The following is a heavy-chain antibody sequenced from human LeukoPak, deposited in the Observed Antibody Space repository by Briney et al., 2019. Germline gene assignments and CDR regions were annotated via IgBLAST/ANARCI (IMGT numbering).Heavy chain of an antibody. D-gene: IGHD2-15*01. V-gene: IGHV3-74*01. Sequence: GGSLRRSCAASGLTFSRYWMHWVRQAPGKGLVWVSRVKPDGSTTTYADSVKGRFTISRDNAKNTLYLQMNSLRAEDTALYYCVSGVYDSQYYFDYWGQGTLVTVSS. J-gene: IGHJ4*02. CDR2: VKPDGSTT. CDR1: GLTFSRYW. CDR3: VSGVYDSQYYFDY.